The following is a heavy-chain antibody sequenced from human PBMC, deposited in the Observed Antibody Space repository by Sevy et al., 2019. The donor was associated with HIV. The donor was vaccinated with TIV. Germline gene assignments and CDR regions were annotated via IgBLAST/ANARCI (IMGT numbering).Heavy chain of an antibody. CDR3: ARWDADGRWYFDY. Sequence: GGSLRLSCAASGFTFSSYSMNWVRQAPGKGLEWVSSISRSSSYIYHAASVKGRFTISRDNAKNSLHLQMNSLRAEDTAVYYWARWDADGRWYFDYWGQGILVTVSS. D-gene: IGHD1-26*01. CDR2: ISRSSSYI. J-gene: IGHJ4*02. CDR1: GFTFSSYS. V-gene: IGHV3-21*01.